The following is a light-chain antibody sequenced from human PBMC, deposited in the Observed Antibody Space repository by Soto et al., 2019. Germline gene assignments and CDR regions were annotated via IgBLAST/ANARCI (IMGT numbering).Light chain of an antibody. CDR3: RQSYTVPYT. Sequence: DIQMTQSPSSLSASVGDRVTITCRASQDIKEYVAWYQQKPGKVPKLLIFAASTLQSGVPSRFSGSGSGTDFTLTIGSLQPEDVATYYCRQSYTVPYTFGQGTKLEVK. CDR2: AAS. CDR1: QDIKEY. J-gene: IGKJ2*01. V-gene: IGKV1-27*01.